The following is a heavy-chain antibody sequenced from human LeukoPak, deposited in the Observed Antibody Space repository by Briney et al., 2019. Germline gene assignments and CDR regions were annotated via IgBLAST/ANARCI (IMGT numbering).Heavy chain of an antibody. J-gene: IGHJ6*04. CDR2: ISSSSSYI. Sequence: GGSLRLSCAASGFTFSSYSMNWVRQAPGKGLEWVSSISSSSSYICYADSVKGRFAISRDNAKNSLYLQMNSLRAEDTAVYYCAELGITMIGGAWGKGTTVTISS. V-gene: IGHV3-21*01. D-gene: IGHD3-10*02. CDR3: AELGITMIGGA. CDR1: GFTFSSYS.